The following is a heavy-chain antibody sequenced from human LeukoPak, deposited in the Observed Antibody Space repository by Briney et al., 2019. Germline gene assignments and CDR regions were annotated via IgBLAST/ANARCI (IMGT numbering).Heavy chain of an antibody. CDR3: ARDSYGGYRYFDY. J-gene: IGHJ4*02. V-gene: IGHV3-33*01. Sequence: GGSLRLSCAASGFIFSNYGMHWVRQAPGKGLEWVAVMYSDRSNQYYADSVKGRFTISRDNSKSTLYLQMTSLRTEDTAVYYCARDSYGGYRYFDYWGQGTLVTVSS. D-gene: IGHD5-12*01. CDR1: GFIFSNYG. CDR2: MYSDRSNQ.